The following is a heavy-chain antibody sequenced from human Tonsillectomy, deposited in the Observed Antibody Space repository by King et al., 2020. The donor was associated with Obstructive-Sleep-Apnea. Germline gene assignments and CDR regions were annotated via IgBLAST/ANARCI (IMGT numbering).Heavy chain of an antibody. V-gene: IGHV4-59*01. CDR3: ARTAYCGGDCSEWDDAFDI. CDR2: IYHSGST. D-gene: IGHD2-21*02. Sequence: VQLQESGPGLVKPSETLSLTCTVSGGSINSYYWSWIRQPPGKGLEWMGYIYHSGSTNYNPSLKSRVTVLVDMSKNQFSLKLNSVTAADTAVYYCARTAYCGGDCSEWDDAFDIWGQGTMVTVSP. J-gene: IGHJ3*02. CDR1: GGSINSYY.